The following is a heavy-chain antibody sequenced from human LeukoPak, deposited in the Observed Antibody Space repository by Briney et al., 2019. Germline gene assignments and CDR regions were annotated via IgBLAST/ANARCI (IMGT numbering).Heavy chain of an antibody. Sequence: RAGGSLRLSCAASGFTFSSYCMHWVRQAPGKGPVWVSRINSDGTGTMYADSVKGRLTISRDNAKNTLYLQMNSLRAEDTAVYYCAKHPAFDIWGQGTMVTVSS. V-gene: IGHV3-74*03. CDR2: INSDGTGT. J-gene: IGHJ3*02. CDR3: AKHPAFDI. CDR1: GFTFSSYC.